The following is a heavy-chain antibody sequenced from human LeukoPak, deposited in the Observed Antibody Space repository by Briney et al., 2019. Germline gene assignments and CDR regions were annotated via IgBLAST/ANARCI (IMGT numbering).Heavy chain of an antibody. CDR2: IYYSGST. CDR1: GGSISSYY. Sequence: SETLSLTCIVSGGSISSYYWSWIRQPPGKGLEWIGYIYYSGSTNYNPYLKSRVTISTDTSKNQFSLRLNSVTAADTAVYYCARTKYSSGWYVVRSGDPFDYWGQGTLVTVSS. D-gene: IGHD6-13*01. J-gene: IGHJ4*02. V-gene: IGHV4-59*01. CDR3: ARTKYSSGWYVVRSGDPFDY.